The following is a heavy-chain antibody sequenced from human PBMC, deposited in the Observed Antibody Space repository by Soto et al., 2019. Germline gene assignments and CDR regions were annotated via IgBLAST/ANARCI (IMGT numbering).Heavy chain of an antibody. Sequence: SETLSLTCTVSGGSISSYYWSWIRQPPGKGLEWIGYIYYSGSTNYNPSLKSRVTISVDTSKNQFSLKLSSVTAADTAVYYCASSGSGSYPRFDPWGQGTLVTSPQ. CDR2: IYYSGST. CDR3: ASSGSGSYPRFDP. CDR1: GGSISSYY. J-gene: IGHJ5*02. D-gene: IGHD3-10*01. V-gene: IGHV4-59*01.